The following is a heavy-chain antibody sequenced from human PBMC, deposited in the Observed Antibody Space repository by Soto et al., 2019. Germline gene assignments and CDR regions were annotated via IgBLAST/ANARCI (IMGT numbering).Heavy chain of an antibody. CDR2: MNPNSGNT. V-gene: IGHV1-8*01. J-gene: IGHJ4*02. CDR1: GYTFTSYD. CDR3: ARGSKSTYGSGSSVFDY. Sequence: QLQLVQSGAEVKKPGPSVKVSCETSGYTFTSYDINWVRQATGQGPEWMGWMNPNSGNTGYAQKFQGRVTMTRNTSISTAYMELSSLRSDDTAVYYCARGSKSTYGSGSSVFDYWGQGTLVTVSS. D-gene: IGHD3-10*01.